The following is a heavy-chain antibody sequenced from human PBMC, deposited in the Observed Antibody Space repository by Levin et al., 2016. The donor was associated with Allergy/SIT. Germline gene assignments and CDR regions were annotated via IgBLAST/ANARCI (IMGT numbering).Heavy chain of an antibody. CDR1: GGSISSSSYY. CDR2: IYYSGST. D-gene: IGHD2-15*01. CDR3: ARQIVVVVAATRSGRFDP. Sequence: SETLSLTCTVSGGSISSSSYYWGWIRQPPGKGLEWIGSIYYSGSTYYNPSLKSRVTISVDTSKNQFSLKLSSVTAADTAVYYCARQIVVVVAATRSGRFDPWGQGTLVTVLL. V-gene: IGHV4-39*01. J-gene: IGHJ5*02.